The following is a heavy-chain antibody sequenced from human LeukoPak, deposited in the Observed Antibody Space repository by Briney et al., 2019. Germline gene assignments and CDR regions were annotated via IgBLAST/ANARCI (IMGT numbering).Heavy chain of an antibody. CDR2: IYYSGTT. D-gene: IGHD5-12*01. Sequence: SETLSLTCAVSGTSITYGGYTWNWIRQPPGKGLEWIGYIYYSGTTFYNPSFKSRVTMSLESAKNQFSLKLTSVTASDTAVYYCARLWTPIVGTTPAGFDPWGQGTLVTVSS. J-gene: IGHJ5*02. CDR1: GTSITYGGYT. CDR3: ARLWTPIVGTTPAGFDP. V-gene: IGHV4-30-4*07.